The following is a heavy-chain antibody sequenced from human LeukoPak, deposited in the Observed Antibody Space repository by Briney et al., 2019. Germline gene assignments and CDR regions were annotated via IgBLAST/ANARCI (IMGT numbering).Heavy chain of an antibody. CDR1: GLTGSHNY. CDR2: THTSGDT. D-gene: IGHD4-17*01. V-gene: IGHV3-53*01. J-gene: IGHJ5*02. Sequence: GGSLRLSCAASGLTGSHNYVSWVRQAPGKGLEWVSATHTSGDTCYTDSVKGRFTISRDTSKNTLYLQINSLRVEDTAVYYCIVFGDSNHWGQGTLVTVSS. CDR3: IVFGDSNH.